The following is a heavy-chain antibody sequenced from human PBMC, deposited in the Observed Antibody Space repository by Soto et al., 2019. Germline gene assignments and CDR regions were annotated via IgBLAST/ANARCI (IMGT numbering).Heavy chain of an antibody. CDR2: IYYSGST. J-gene: IGHJ6*02. V-gene: IGHV4-39*01. Sequence: PSETLSLTCSVSGGSIISSTHYGGWIGQPAGKGLEWIGSIYYSGSTYYNPSLKSRVTISIDTSKNQFSLKLSSVTAADTAVYYCASQDTAMVRWDYYYGMHVWGQGRTVTSP. D-gene: IGHD5-18*01. CDR1: GGSIISSTHY. CDR3: ASQDTAMVRWDYYYGMHV.